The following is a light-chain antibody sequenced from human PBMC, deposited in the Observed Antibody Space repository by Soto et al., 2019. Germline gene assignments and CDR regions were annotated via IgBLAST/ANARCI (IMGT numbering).Light chain of an antibody. J-gene: IGKJ2*01. CDR3: QQYGSSYT. CDR2: GAS. V-gene: IGKV3-20*01. CDR1: QSVSSSY. Sequence: EIVLTQSPGTLSWSPGERATLSCSASQSVSSSYLAWYQQKPGQAPRLLSYGASSMATGIPDRFSGSGSGTEFTLTISRLEPEDFAVYYCQQYGSSYTFGQGTKLEIK.